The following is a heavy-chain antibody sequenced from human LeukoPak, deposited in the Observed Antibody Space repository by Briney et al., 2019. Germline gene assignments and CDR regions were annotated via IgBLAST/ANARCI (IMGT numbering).Heavy chain of an antibody. CDR2: MHPGDFRI. D-gene: IGHD2-2*01. J-gene: IGHJ4*02. V-gene: IGHV5-51*01. CDR3: ARHASTSSWNYFDY. Sequence: GESLKISCKGSGYIFAHYWIGWVRQMPGKGLEWMAIMHPGDFRISYSPSFQGQVTISADKSLSTAYLQWSSLKASDTARYYCARHASTSSWNYFDYWGPGTLVTVSS. CDR1: GYIFAHYW.